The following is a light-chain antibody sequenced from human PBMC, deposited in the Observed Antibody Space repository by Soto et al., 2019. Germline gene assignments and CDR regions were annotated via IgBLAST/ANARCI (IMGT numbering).Light chain of an antibody. V-gene: IGLV2-14*03. CDR2: DVN. CDR3: SSYTSSSTLRV. Sequence: QSVLTQPASVSGSPGQSITISCTGTSSDVGGYNYVSWYQQHPGKAPKLMIYDVNNRPSGVSNRFSGSKSGNTASLTISGLQAEDEADYYCSSYTSSSTLRVFGTGTKLTVL. J-gene: IGLJ1*01. CDR1: SSDVGGYNY.